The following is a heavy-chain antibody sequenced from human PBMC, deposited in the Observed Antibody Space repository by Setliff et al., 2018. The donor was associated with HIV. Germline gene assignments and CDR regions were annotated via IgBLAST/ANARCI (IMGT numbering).Heavy chain of an antibody. D-gene: IGHD1-26*01. J-gene: IGHJ4*02. Sequence: ASVKVSCKVSGYTLTELSIHWVRQAPGKGLEWMGGFDPQYDKTFYAQKFQGRVTMSEDTSTDTAYMELSSLRSEDTAVYYCAREVGSDQWELTAVYFDYWGQGTLVTVSS. V-gene: IGHV1-24*01. CDR3: AREVGSDQWELTAVYFDY. CDR1: GYTLTELS. CDR2: FDPQYDKT.